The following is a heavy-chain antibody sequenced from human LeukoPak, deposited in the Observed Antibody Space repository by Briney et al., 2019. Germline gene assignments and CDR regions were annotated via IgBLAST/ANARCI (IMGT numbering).Heavy chain of an antibody. D-gene: IGHD1-26*01. J-gene: IGHJ4*02. CDR1: GFTFSSYG. CDR2: INEDGSIT. V-gene: IGHV3-74*01. Sequence: GGSLRLSCAASGFTFSSYGMHWVRQVPGEGLVWVSRINEDGSITNCADSVKGRFSISRDNAKNTLYLQMNSLRAEDTAVYYCGRDLGGRSGYWGQGTLVTVSS. CDR3: GRDLGGRSGY.